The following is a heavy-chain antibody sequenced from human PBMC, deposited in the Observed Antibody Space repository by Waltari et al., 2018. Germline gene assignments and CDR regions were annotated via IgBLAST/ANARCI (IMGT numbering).Heavy chain of an antibody. CDR1: GPSISSGYY. CDR3: ARPVYSSSWYDAFDI. V-gene: IGHV4-38-2*01. CDR2: IYHSGST. J-gene: IGHJ3*02. D-gene: IGHD6-13*01. Sequence: QVQLQGSGPGLVMPSETLSLTCAVSGPSISSGYYWCWLRQPPRKGLEWIGSIYHSGSTYYNPSLKSRVTISVDTSKNQFSLKLSSVTAADTAVYYCARPVYSSSWYDAFDIWGQGTMVTVSS.